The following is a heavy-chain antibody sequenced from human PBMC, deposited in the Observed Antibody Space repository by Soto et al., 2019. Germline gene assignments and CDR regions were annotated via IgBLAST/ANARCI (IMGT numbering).Heavy chain of an antibody. CDR2: INHSGST. V-gene: IGHV4-4*02. CDR3: ARGGSSSAFDY. J-gene: IGHJ4*02. CDR1: GGSISSSNW. D-gene: IGHD6-6*01. Sequence: SETLSLTCAVSGGSISSSNWWSWVRQPPGKGLEWIGEINHSGSTNYNPSLKSRVTISVDTSKNQFSLKLSSVTAADTAVYYCARGGSSSAFDYWGQGTLVTVSS.